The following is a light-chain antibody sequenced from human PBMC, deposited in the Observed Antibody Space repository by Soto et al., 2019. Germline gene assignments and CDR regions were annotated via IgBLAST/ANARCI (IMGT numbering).Light chain of an antibody. J-gene: IGKJ3*01. V-gene: IGKV3-11*01. CDR2: DAS. CDR3: QQRRNWPPGT. CDR1: QSVSSY. Sequence: EIVLTQSPATLSLSPGERATLSCRASQSVSSYLAWYQQKPGQAPRLLIYDASNRATGIPARFSGSGSGTDFTLTISSLEPEEFAVYYCQQRRNWPPGTFGPGTKVDIK.